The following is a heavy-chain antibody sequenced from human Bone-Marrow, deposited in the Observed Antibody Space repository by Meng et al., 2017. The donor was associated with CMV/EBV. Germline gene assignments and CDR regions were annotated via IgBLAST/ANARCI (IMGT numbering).Heavy chain of an antibody. CDR2: INPHSGGT. Sequence: ASVKVSCKASGYTFSGYSINWVRQAPGQGLEWMGWINPHSGGTNYAQKFQGRVTMTGDTSISTAYMELSSLTSDYTAMYYCAREFWMVPAAMGMDVWGQGTTVTVSS. D-gene: IGHD2-2*01. CDR3: AREFWMVPAAMGMDV. V-gene: IGHV1-2*02. J-gene: IGHJ6*02. CDR1: GYTFSGYS.